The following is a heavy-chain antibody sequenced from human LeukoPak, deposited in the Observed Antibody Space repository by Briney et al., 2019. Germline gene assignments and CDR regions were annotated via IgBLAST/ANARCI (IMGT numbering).Heavy chain of an antibody. Sequence: ASVNVSCKASGYTFTSYAMHWVRQAPGQRLEWMGWINAGNGNTKYSQKFQGRVTITRDTSASTAYMELSSLRSEDTAVYYCARSRPYYDSSGYYYDRLDAFDIWGQGTMVTVSS. CDR3: ARSRPYYDSSGYYYDRLDAFDI. D-gene: IGHD3-22*01. CDR2: INAGNGNT. V-gene: IGHV1-3*01. CDR1: GYTFTSYA. J-gene: IGHJ3*02.